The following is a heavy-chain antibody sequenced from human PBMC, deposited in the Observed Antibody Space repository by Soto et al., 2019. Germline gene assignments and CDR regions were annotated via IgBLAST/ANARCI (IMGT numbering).Heavy chain of an antibody. CDR1: GGSFSGYY. CDR2: INHSGST. V-gene: IGHV4-34*01. Sequence: SETLSLTCAVYGGSFSGYYWTWIRQPPGKGLEWIGEINHSGSTNYNPSLKSRVTISVDTSKNQFSLKLTSVTAADTAVYYCARRRLKEYTSSSYWFDPWGQGTLVTVSS. J-gene: IGHJ5*02. D-gene: IGHD6-13*01. CDR3: ARRRLKEYTSSSYWFDP.